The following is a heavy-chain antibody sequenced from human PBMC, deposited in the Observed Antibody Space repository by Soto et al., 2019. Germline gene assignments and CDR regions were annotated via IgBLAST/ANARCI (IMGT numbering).Heavy chain of an antibody. CDR2: IVVGSGNT. D-gene: IGHD3-22*01. Sequence: SVKVSCKASGFTFTSCAVQWVRQARGQRLEWIGWIVVGSGNTNYAQKFQVRVTITRDMSTSKAYMELSSLRSDDTAVYYCAAVRPPYYYDGRGYPIDYWG. CDR3: AAVRPPYYYDGRGYPIDY. CDR1: GFTFTSCA. V-gene: IGHV1-58*01. J-gene: IGHJ4*01.